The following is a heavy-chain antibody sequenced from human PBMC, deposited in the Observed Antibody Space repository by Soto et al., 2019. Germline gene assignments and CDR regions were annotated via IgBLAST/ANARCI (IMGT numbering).Heavy chain of an antibody. J-gene: IGHJ6*02. CDR2: IYSDGTT. V-gene: IGHV4-4*07. CDR3: SRVGCSNSKCYTRGMDV. D-gene: IGHD2-2*01. Sequence: SETLSLTCTVSGGSISGYYWSWVRQPAGKGLEWVGRIYSDGTTNYSPSLKSRVTMSLDTSKDQFSLHLNSVTAADTAVYYCSRVGCSNSKCYTRGMDVWGQGTTVTV. CDR1: GGSISGYY.